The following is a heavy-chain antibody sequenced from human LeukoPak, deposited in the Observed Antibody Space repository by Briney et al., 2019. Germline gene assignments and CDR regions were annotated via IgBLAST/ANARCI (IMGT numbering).Heavy chain of an antibody. V-gene: IGHV1-69*13. D-gene: IGHD2-2*01. CDR3: ARDPSGYQLLAPYYYMDV. CDR1: GYTFTSYG. J-gene: IGHJ6*03. Sequence: GASVKVSCKASGYTFTSYGISWVRQAPGQGLEWMGGIIPIFGTANYAQKFQGRVTITADESTSTAYMELSSLRSEDTAVYYCARDPSGYQLLAPYYYMDVWGKGTTVTVSS. CDR2: IIPIFGTA.